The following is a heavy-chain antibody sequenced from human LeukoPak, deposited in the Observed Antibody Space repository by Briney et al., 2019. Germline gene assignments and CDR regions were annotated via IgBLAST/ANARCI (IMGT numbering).Heavy chain of an antibody. V-gene: IGHV4-61*01. J-gene: IGHJ4*02. D-gene: IGHD3-22*01. Sequence: PSETLSLTCSVSGGSVSSGISYWSWIRQPPGEGLEWIAYISDSGGSDYNPSLRGRVTISLDTSKNQFSLRLTSVTAADTAVYYCARHCDGSGYPLDYWGQGTLVTVSS. CDR3: ARHCDGSGYPLDY. CDR2: ISDSGGS. CDR1: GGSVSSGISY.